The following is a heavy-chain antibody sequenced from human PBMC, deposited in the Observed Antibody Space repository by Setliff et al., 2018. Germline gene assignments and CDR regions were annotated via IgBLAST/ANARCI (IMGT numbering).Heavy chain of an antibody. J-gene: IGHJ3*02. CDR1: GASLSSGSYY. Sequence: PSETLSLTCTVSGASLSSGSYYWSWIRQSAGKGLEWIGRIYGGGTTNYNPSLKTRLTLSVDYSKNQLSLELTSVTAADTALYFCARERLYYDDLTGFSPEAFDIWGQGTMVTVSS. V-gene: IGHV4-61*02. CDR2: IYGGGTT. CDR3: ARERLYYDDLTGFSPEAFDI. D-gene: IGHD3-9*01.